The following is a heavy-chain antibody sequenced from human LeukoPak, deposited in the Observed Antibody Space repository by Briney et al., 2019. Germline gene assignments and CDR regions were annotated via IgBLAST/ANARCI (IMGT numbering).Heavy chain of an antibody. D-gene: IGHD2-2*01. J-gene: IGHJ4*02. CDR1: GFSFSSYS. V-gene: IGHV3-21*01. CDR2: ISSSSSYI. Sequence: GGSLRLSCAASGFSFSSYSMNWVRQAPGKGLGWVSSISSSSSYIYYADSVKGRFIISRDNAKNSLYLQMNSLRAEDTAVYYCARDSCSSTSCYETHWGQGTLVSVSS. CDR3: ARDSCSSTSCYETH.